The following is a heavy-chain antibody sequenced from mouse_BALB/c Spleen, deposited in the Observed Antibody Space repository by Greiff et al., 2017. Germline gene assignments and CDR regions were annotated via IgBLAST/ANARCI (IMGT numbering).Heavy chain of an antibody. D-gene: IGHD2-4*01. CDR1: GFTFSSYA. J-gene: IGHJ4*01. Sequence: DVKLVESGGGLVKPGGSLKLSCAASGFTFSSYAMSWVRQTPEKRLEWVASISSGGSTYYPDSVKGRFTISRDNARNILYLQMSSLRSEDTAMYYCERNYYDYDYAMDDWGQGTSVTVSS. CDR3: ERNYYDYDYAMDD. CDR2: ISSGGST. V-gene: IGHV5-6-5*01.